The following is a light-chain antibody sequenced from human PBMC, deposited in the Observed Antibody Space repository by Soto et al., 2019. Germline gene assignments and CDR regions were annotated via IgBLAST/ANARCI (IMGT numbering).Light chain of an antibody. V-gene: IGKV1-9*01. J-gene: IGKJ4*01. Sequence: IQLTQSPSSLSASVGDRVTITCRASQDIAIYLAWYQQKPGEAPKRLIYAASTLYGGVQSRFSGSGSWTDFAPTITTLQAEDFATYYCQQLRMYPSTVGGGTKVHIK. CDR3: QQLRMYPST. CDR2: AAS. CDR1: QDIAIY.